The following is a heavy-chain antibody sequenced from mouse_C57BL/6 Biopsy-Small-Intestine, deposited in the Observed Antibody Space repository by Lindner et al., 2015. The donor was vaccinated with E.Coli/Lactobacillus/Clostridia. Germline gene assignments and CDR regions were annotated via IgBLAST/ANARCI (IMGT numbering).Heavy chain of an antibody. Sequence: VQLQESGAELVKPGASVKMSCKASGYTFTTYPIEWMKQNHGKSLEWIGNFHPYNDDTKYNEKFKGKATLTVEESSSTVYLELSRLTSDDSAVYYCARGGIYYYAMDYWGQGTSVTVSS. CDR1: GYTFTTYP. J-gene: IGHJ4*01. CDR2: FHPYNDDT. V-gene: IGHV1-47*01. CDR3: ARGGIYYYAMDY.